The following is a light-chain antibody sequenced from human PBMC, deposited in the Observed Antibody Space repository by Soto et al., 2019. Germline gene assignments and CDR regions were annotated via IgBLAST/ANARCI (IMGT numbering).Light chain of an antibody. V-gene: IGKV1-5*01. CDR1: QSISSW. J-gene: IGKJ5*01. CDR2: DAS. CDR3: QQYDNLPIT. Sequence: VHMTHSPPTLSTSVVNRLTHTCQASQSISSWLAWYQQKLGRAPRLLIYDASSLESGVPSRFSGSGYGTEFTLTISSLQPEDIATYYCQQYDNLPITFGQGTRLEIK.